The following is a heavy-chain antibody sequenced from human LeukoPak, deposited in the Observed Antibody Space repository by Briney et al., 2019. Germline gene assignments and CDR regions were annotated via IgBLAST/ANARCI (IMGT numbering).Heavy chain of an antibody. CDR1: GFTFSSYA. CDR3: AQSNSNIGAYYYGMDV. V-gene: IGHV3-23*01. J-gene: IGHJ6*02. D-gene: IGHD4-11*01. Sequence: GGSLRLSCAASGFTFSSYAMSWVRQAPGKGLEWVSAISGSGGSTYYADSVKGRFTISRDNSKNTLYLQMNSLRAEDTAVYYCAQSNSNIGAYYYGMDVWGQGTTVTVS. CDR2: ISGSGGST.